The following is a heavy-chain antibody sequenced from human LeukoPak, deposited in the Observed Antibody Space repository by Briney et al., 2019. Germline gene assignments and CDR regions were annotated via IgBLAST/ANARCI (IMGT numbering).Heavy chain of an antibody. CDR2: ISYDGSNK. V-gene: IGHV3-30*01. CDR1: GFTFSAYA. CDR3: ARGPGPIAGAKNPFDI. D-gene: IGHD1-26*01. Sequence: GGSLRLSCAASGFTFSAYAMHWVCQAPGKGLEWVAVISYDGSNKYYADSVKGRFTISGDKSKDTLYLQMNSLRPEDTAVYYCARGPGPIAGAKNPFDIWGQGTMVTVSS. J-gene: IGHJ3*02.